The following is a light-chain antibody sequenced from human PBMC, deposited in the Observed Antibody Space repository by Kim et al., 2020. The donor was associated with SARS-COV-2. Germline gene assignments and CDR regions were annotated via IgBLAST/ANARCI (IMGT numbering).Light chain of an antibody. V-gene: IGKV1-39*01. CDR1: RSIGNH. CDR3: QQSDIIPYT. Sequence: DIQMTQSPSSLSASVGDRVTITCRASRSIGNHLNWYQQRPGKAPNLLIYAASNLQTGVSSRFSGSESGTDFTLTIRNLQPEDSATYYCQQSDIIPYTFGQGNKIEIK. J-gene: IGKJ2*01. CDR2: AAS.